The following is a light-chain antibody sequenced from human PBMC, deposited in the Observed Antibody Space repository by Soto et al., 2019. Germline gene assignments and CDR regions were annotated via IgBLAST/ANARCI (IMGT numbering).Light chain of an antibody. Sequence: QSVLTQPASVSGSPEQSITISCAGISSDVGDSNFISWYQHSPGKAPRLLIYEVNNRPSGVSRRFSGSKAGNTASLTISGLLDDDEADYFCASFRSGTILVFGSGTKVTVL. CDR1: SSDVGDSNF. V-gene: IGLV2-14*01. J-gene: IGLJ1*01. CDR2: EVN. CDR3: ASFRSGTILV.